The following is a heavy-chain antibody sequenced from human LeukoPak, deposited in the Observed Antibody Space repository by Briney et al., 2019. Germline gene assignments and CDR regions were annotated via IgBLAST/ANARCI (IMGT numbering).Heavy chain of an antibody. J-gene: IGHJ4*02. V-gene: IGHV3-21*01. CDR3: ARESSPGYSYGYPLAY. CDR2: ISSSSSYI. Sequence: GGSLRLSCAASGFTFSSYSMNWVRQAPGKGLEWVSSISSSSSYIYYADSVKGRFTISRDNAKNSLYLQMNSLRADDTAVYYCARESSPGYSYGYPLAYWGQGTLVTVSS. D-gene: IGHD5-18*01. CDR1: GFTFSSYS.